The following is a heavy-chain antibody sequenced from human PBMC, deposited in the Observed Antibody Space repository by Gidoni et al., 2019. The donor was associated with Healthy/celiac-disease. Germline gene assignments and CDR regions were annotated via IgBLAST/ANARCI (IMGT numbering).Heavy chain of an antibody. V-gene: IGHV3-33*01. CDR2: IWYDGSNK. CDR3: ARGDDYDFWSGYYYGMDV. CDR1: GFTFRSSG. J-gene: IGHJ6*02. Sequence: LRLSCAASGFTFRSSGMHWVRQAPGKGLEWVAVIWYDGSNKYYADSVKGRFTISRDNSKNTLYLQMNSLRAEDTAVYDCARGDDYDFWSGYYYGMDVWGQGTTVTVSS. D-gene: IGHD3-3*01.